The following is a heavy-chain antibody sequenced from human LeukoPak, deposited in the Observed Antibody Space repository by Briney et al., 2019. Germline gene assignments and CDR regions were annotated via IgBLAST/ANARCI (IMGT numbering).Heavy chain of an antibody. V-gene: IGHV3-48*04. D-gene: IGHD6-13*01. CDR3: AKPPPIAHTKGYDMDV. J-gene: IGHJ6*03. CDR2: ISSSGSTI. CDR1: GFTFSSYS. Sequence: GGSLRLSCAASGFTFSSYSMNWVRQAPGKGLEWVSYISSSGSTIYYADSVKGRFTISRDNAKNSLYLQMNSLRAEDTAVYYCAKPPPIAHTKGYDMDVWGKGTTVTVSS.